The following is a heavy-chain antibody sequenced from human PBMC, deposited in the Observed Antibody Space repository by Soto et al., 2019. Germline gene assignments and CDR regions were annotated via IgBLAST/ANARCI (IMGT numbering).Heavy chain of an antibody. J-gene: IGHJ4*02. V-gene: IGHV3-30*01. CDR2: VGSDGMHK. D-gene: IGHD1-26*01. CDR1: GFTFTNCA. Sequence: QVQLVESGGGVVQPGRSLRLSCAASGFTFTNCAMHWVRQAPGKGLEWVAVVGSDGMHKYYGDFVKGRFTISRDTSENTVYLQMDRLTSEDTAVYYCARDVIVHAPDYFHYWGRGNLVTFSS. CDR3: ARDVIVHAPDYFHY.